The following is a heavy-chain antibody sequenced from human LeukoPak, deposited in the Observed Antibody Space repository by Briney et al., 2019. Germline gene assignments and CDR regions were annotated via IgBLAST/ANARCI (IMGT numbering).Heavy chain of an antibody. Sequence: GGSLRLSCAASGFTFSSYWMNWVRQAPGKGLVWVSRIASDGSSTTYADSVKGRFSISRDNAKNTLYLQMNSLRAEDTAVYYCARERYCSGGSCYFSSGYWGQGTLVTVSS. D-gene: IGHD2-15*01. V-gene: IGHV3-74*01. CDR2: IASDGSST. CDR1: GFTFSSYW. CDR3: ARERYCSGGSCYFSSGY. J-gene: IGHJ4*02.